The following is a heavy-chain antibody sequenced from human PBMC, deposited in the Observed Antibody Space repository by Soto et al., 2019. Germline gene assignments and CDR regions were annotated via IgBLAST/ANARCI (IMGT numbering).Heavy chain of an antibody. CDR2: IYWDDDK. Sequence: SGPTLVNPTQTLTLTCTFSGFSLSTSGVGVGWIRQPPGKALEWLALIYWDDDKRYSPSLKSRLTITKDTSKNQVVLTMTNMDPVDTATYYCAHRRRSNNWNYEGWFDPWGQGTLVTVSS. CDR3: AHRRRSNNWNYEGWFDP. CDR1: GFSLSTSGVG. V-gene: IGHV2-5*02. J-gene: IGHJ5*02. D-gene: IGHD1-7*01.